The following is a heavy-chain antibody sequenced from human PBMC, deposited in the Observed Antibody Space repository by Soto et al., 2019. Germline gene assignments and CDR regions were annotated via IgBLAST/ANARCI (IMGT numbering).Heavy chain of an antibody. D-gene: IGHD3-9*01. CDR2: IIPIFGTA. J-gene: IGHJ4*02. CDR1: GGTFSSYA. CDR3: ARGLRYLDWLLCH. Sequence: SVKVSCKASGGTFSSYAISWVRQAPGQGLEWMGGIIPIFGTANYAQKFQGRVTITADESTSTAYMELSSLRSEDTAVYYCARGLRYLDWLLCHWRQGTLVTVSS. V-gene: IGHV1-69*13.